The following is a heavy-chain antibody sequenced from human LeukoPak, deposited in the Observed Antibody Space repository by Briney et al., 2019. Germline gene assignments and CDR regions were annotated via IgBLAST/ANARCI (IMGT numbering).Heavy chain of an antibody. CDR3: AREGGRGSSNLDYFDY. CDR2: ISSNGAYI. V-gene: IGHV3-21*01. J-gene: IGHJ4*02. D-gene: IGHD2-15*01. CDR1: GFTFSRYT. Sequence: GGSLRLSCADSGFTFSRYTIKWVRQAPGKELEWVSSISSNGAYIYYADSMEGRFTISRDNAKNSLSLQMDSLRAEDTAIYYCAREGGRGSSNLDYFDYWGQGMLVTVSS.